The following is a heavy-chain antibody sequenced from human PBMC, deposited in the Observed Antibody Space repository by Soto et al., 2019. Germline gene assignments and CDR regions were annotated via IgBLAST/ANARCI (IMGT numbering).Heavy chain of an antibody. D-gene: IGHD2-2*01. CDR2: ISRSSSYI. Sequence: EVQLVESGGGLVKPGGSLRLSCAASGFTFSSYSMNWVRQAPGKGLEWVSSISRSSSYIYYADSVKGRFTISRDNAKNSLYLQMNSLRAEDTAVYYCARETYQLPGYWGQGTLVTVSS. V-gene: IGHV3-21*01. CDR1: GFTFSSYS. CDR3: ARETYQLPGY. J-gene: IGHJ4*02.